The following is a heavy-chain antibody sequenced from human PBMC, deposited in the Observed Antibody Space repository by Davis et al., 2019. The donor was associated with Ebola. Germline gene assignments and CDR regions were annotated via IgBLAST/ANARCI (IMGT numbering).Heavy chain of an antibody. V-gene: IGHV1-46*03. Sequence: AASAKVSCKASAYTFTSYYMYWVRHAPGQGLEWMGIINPSGGSTRYAQKFQGRVTVTRDTSTTTVYMDLSSLRSEDTALYYCTTPGGQDSGYDVFDIWGQGTMVTVSS. CDR2: INPSGGST. CDR3: TTPGGQDSGYDVFDI. CDR1: AYTFTSYY. J-gene: IGHJ3*02. D-gene: IGHD5-12*01.